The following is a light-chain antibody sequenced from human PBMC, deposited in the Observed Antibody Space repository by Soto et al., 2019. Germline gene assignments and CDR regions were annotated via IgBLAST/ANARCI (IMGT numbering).Light chain of an antibody. CDR2: EVS. CDR3: SSYSSTTFYV. CDR1: SRDVRGSKY. J-gene: IGLJ1*01. V-gene: IGLV2-14*01. Sequence: QSALTQPASVSGSPGQAITISCTGTSRDVRGSKYVSWYQQYPGKAPRLILYEVSTRPPGVSSRFSGSKSGNTASLTISGLQAEDEADYYCSSYSSTTFYVFGTGTKLTVL.